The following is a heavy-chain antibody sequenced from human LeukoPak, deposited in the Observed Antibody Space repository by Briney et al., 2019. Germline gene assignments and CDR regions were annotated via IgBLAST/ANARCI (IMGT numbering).Heavy chain of an antibody. D-gene: IGHD4-17*01. CDR2: ISAYNGNT. V-gene: IGHV1-18*01. CDR1: GYTFTSYG. CDR3: ARVSLDGYGDYAPGDY. Sequence: ASVKVSCKASGYTFTSYGISWVRQAPGQGLEWMGWISAYNGNTNYAQKLQGRVTMTTDTSTSTAYMELRSLRSDDTAMYYCARVSLDGYGDYAPGDYWGQGTLVTVSS. J-gene: IGHJ4*02.